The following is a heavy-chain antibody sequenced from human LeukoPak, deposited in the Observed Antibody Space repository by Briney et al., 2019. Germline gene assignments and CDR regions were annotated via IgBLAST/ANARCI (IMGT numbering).Heavy chain of an antibody. V-gene: IGHV1-2*02. Sequence: GASVKVSCKASGYTFTGYYMHWVRQAPGQGLEWMGWINPNSGGTNYAQKFQGRVTMTRDTSISTACMELSRLRSDDTAVYYCARVTLIQLWTTEYFDYWGQGTLVTVSS. CDR2: INPNSGGT. CDR1: GYTFTGYY. D-gene: IGHD5-18*01. CDR3: ARVTLIQLWTTEYFDY. J-gene: IGHJ4*02.